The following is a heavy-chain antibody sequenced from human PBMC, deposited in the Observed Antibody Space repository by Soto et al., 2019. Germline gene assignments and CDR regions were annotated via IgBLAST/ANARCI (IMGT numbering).Heavy chain of an antibody. Sequence: VQLLESGGGLVQPGGSLRLSCEASESALSSLAMTWVRQAPGKGLEWVSSFADGGSGPDYADSVKGRFTSSRDKSTKTLYRQMKNLRCDETAVYYCSFGGGFLSTGWYKYYFDYWGQGTLVTVSS. J-gene: IGHJ4*02. CDR3: SFGGGFLSTGWYKYYFDY. V-gene: IGHV3-23*01. CDR1: ESALSSLA. D-gene: IGHD6-19*01. CDR2: FADGGSGP.